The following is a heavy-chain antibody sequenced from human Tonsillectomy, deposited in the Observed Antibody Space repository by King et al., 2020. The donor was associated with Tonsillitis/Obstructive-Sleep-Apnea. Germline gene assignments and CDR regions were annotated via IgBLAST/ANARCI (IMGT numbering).Heavy chain of an antibody. J-gene: IGHJ4*02. CDR2: TYYRSKWYN. Sequence: VQLQQSGPGLVKPSQTLSLTCAISGDSVSSNSAAWNWLRQSPSSGLEWLGRTYYRSKWYNDYAVSVKSRITINPDTSKNQFSLQLKSVTPEDTAVYYCARLSMDALDATDYWGQGTLVTVSA. CDR3: ARLSMDALDATDY. D-gene: IGHD1-1*01. CDR1: GDSVSSNSAA. V-gene: IGHV6-1*01.